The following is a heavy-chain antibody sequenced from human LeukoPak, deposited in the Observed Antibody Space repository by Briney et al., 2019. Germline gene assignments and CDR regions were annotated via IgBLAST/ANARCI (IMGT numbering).Heavy chain of an antibody. CDR1: GGSISSSSHY. V-gene: IGHV4-39*01. D-gene: IGHD3-10*01. CDR2: IYYSGST. CDR3: ARHVMVRGVMAVLSP. J-gene: IGHJ5*02. Sequence: KPSETLSLTCTVSGGSISSSSHYWGWIRQPPGKGLEWIGSIYYSGSTYYNPSLTSRVTIPVDTSQNQFSLKLSSVTAADTAVCYCARHVMVRGVMAVLSPWGQGTLVTVSS.